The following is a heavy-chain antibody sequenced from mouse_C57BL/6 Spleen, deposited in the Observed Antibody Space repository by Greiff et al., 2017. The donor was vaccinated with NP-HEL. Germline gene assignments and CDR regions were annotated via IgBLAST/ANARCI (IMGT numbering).Heavy chain of an antibody. CDR1: GFTFSDAW. CDR3: TATEWYGSRYWYCDV. J-gene: IGHJ1*03. Sequence: EVMLVESGGGLVQPGGSLKLSCAASGFTFSDAWMDWVRQSPEKGLAWVAEIRNKAHNHATYYAESVKGRFTISQDDSKSSVYLQMNSLRAEDTGIYYCTATEWYGSRYWYCDVWGTGTTVTVSS. D-gene: IGHD1-1*01. CDR2: IRNKAHNHAT. V-gene: IGHV6-6*01.